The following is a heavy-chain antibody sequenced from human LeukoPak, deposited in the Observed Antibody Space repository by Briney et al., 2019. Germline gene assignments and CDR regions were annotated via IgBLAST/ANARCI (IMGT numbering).Heavy chain of an antibody. D-gene: IGHD6-6*01. V-gene: IGHV4-4*07. Sequence: PSETLSLTCTVSGGSISSYYWSWIRQPAGKGLEWIGRIYTSGSTNYNPSLKSRVTMSVDTSKNQFSLKLSSVTAADTAVYYCARDSNEYSSSSTIGYWGQGTLVTVSS. CDR3: ARDSNEYSSSSTIGY. J-gene: IGHJ4*02. CDR1: GGSISSYY. CDR2: IYTSGST.